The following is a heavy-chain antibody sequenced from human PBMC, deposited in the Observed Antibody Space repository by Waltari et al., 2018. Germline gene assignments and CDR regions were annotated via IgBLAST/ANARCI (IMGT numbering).Heavy chain of an antibody. Sequence: QVQLVESGGGAVQPGRSLRLSCAASGFTFSGHPMHWARQAPGKGLEWVAVISYDGNNKYYADSVKGRFTISRANSKNTLYLQMDSLRPEDTAVYYCARDGSGSYSTLGHWGQGTLVTVSS. CDR2: ISYDGNNK. CDR1: GFTFSGHP. J-gene: IGHJ4*02. D-gene: IGHD3-10*01. CDR3: ARDGSGSYSTLGH. V-gene: IGHV3-30-3*01.